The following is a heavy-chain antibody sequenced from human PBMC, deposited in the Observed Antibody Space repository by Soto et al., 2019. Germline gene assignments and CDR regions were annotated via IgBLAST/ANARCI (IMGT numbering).Heavy chain of an antibody. V-gene: IGHV3-23*01. CDR3: AKDDIVVVPAARSPY. CDR2: ISTSGGNT. CDR1: GFTFSSYV. J-gene: IGHJ4*02. D-gene: IGHD2-2*01. Sequence: SGGSLRLSCAASGFTFSSYVMSWVRQAPGKGLEWVSAISTSGGNTYYADSVKGRFTISRDNSKNTLYLQMNSLRAEDTAVYYCAKDDIVVVPAARSPYWGQGTLVTVSS.